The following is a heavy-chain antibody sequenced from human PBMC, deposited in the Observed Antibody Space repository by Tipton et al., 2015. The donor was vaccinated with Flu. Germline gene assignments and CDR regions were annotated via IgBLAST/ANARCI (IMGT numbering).Heavy chain of an antibody. Sequence: VQLVQSGGDLIQPGGSLRLSCAASGFTVNSNYMSWVRQAPGKGLEWVSVIYSDGRAYYVDSVKGRFTVSRDDSKNMLSLQMDSLRAEDTAVYYCTRGQGANPWGQGTLVTV. CDR1: GFTVNSNY. CDR2: IYSDGRA. J-gene: IGHJ5*02. CDR3: TRGQGANP. V-gene: IGHV3-53*01.